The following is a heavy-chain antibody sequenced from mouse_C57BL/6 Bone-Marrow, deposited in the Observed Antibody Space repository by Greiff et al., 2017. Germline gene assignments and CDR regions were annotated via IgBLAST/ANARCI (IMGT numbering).Heavy chain of an antibody. Sequence: QVQLQQPGAELVRPGSSVKLSCKASGYTFTSYWMHWVKQRPIQGLEWIGNIDTSDSETHYNQKFKDKATLTVDQSSSTAYMQLSSLTSEDSAVYYCARGSNYYAMDYWGQGTSVTVSS. CDR1: GYTFTSYW. J-gene: IGHJ4*01. CDR3: ARGSNYYAMDY. CDR2: IDTSDSET. D-gene: IGHD2-5*01. V-gene: IGHV1-52*01.